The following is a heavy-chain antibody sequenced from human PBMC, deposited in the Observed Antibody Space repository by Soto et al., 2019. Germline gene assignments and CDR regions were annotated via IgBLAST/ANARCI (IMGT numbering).Heavy chain of an antibody. CDR3: AHRRGYDGSGSYSCMFWFDP. CDR2: IYWDDDK. V-gene: IGHV2-5*02. J-gene: IGHJ5*02. D-gene: IGHD3-10*01. Sequence: QITLKESGPTLVKPTQTLTLTCTFSGFSLSTSGVAVGWIRQPPGTALEWLALIYWDDDKRYSPSLKSRLTITKDTSKNPVVLTMTNMDPVDTATYYCAHRRGYDGSGSYSCMFWFDPWGQGTLVTVSS. CDR1: GFSLSTSGVA.